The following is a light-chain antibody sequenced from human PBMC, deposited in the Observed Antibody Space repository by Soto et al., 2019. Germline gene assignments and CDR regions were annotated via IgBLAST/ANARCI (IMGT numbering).Light chain of an antibody. J-gene: IGLJ1*01. CDR2: EVS. CDR1: SSDVGDYKY. V-gene: IGLV2-14*01. Sequence: QSALTQPASVSGSPGQSITISCTGTSSDVGDYKYVSWYQHHPGKAPKLMIYEVSNRPSGISNRFSGSKSGNTASLTISGLQADDEADYYCSSYTSSTTLVFGTGTKVTVL. CDR3: SSYTSSTTLV.